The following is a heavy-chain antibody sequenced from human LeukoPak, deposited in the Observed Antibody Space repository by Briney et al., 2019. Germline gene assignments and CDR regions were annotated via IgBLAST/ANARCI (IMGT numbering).Heavy chain of an antibody. V-gene: IGHV1-69*04. CDR1: GGTFSSYA. Sequence: ASVKVSCKASGGTFSSYAISWVRQAPGQGLEWMGRIIPILGIANYAQKFQGRVTITADKSTSTAYMELSSLRSEDTAVYYCARTRGFSEFDLWGRGTLVTVSS. D-gene: IGHD3-3*01. J-gene: IGHJ2*01. CDR2: IIPILGIA. CDR3: ARTRGFSEFDL.